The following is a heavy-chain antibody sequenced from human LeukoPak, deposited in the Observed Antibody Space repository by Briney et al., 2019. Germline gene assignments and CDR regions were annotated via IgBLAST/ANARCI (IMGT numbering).Heavy chain of an antibody. J-gene: IGHJ5*01. CDR1: GFTFNTYS. V-gene: IGHV3-30*18. CDR3: AKGQGAYGSSAYSSRLFDS. Sequence: QTGGSLRLSCVTSGFTFNTYSMHWIRQAPGMGLEWVAVMSYNGDKRIYVDSVKGRFTISRENSKDTLYLQMDSLRAEDTAVYCCAKGQGAYGSSAYSSRLFDSWGQGIQVTASS. D-gene: IGHD3-22*01. CDR2: MSYNGDKR.